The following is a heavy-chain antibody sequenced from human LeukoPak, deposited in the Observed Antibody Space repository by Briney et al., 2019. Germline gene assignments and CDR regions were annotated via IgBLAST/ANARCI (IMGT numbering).Heavy chain of an antibody. J-gene: IGHJ4*02. CDR3: AREAVAGNFDY. CDR1: GFTFSSYA. CDR2: ISYDGSNK. D-gene: IGHD6-19*01. V-gene: IGHV3-30*04. Sequence: GRSLRLSCAASGFTFSSYAMHWVRQAPGKGLEWVAVISYDGSNKYYADSVKGRFTISRDNSKITLYLQMNSLRAEDTAVYYCAREAVAGNFDYWGQGTLVTVSS.